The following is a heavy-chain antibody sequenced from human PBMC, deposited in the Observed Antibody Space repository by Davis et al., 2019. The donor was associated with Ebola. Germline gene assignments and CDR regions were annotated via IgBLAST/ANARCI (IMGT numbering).Heavy chain of an antibody. D-gene: IGHD5-12*01. J-gene: IGHJ4*02. Sequence: PGGSLRLSCAASGFTFSSYAMHWVRQAPGKGLEYVSAISSNGGSTYYANSVKGRFTISRDNSKNTLYLQMGSLRAEDMAVYYCARVRVATGWVFDYWGQGTLVTVSS. CDR1: GFTFSSYA. CDR3: ARVRVATGWVFDY. V-gene: IGHV3-64*01. CDR2: ISSNGGST.